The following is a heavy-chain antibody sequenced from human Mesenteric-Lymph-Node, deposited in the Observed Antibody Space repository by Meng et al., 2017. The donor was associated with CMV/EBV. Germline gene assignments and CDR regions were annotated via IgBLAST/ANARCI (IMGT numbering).Heavy chain of an antibody. D-gene: IGHD5-18*01. CDR3: ATLRDGYTYD. V-gene: IGHV3-21*01. CDR2: IISISSYI. CDR1: GFTLSSYT. Sequence: GGSLRLSFAASGFTLSSYTMNWVRRAPGKGMEWFSSIISISSYIYYADSVKGRFTISRDNAKNLLYLQMNSLRAEDTAVYYCATLRDGYTYDWGQGTLVTVSS. J-gene: IGHJ4*02.